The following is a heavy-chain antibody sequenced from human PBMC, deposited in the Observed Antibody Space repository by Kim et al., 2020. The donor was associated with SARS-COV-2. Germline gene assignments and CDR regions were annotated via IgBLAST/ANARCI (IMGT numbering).Heavy chain of an antibody. Sequence: GGSLRLSCAASGFTFSSYWMHWVRQVPGEGLEWVSRNNRDGSAKSYVDSVKGRFTISRDNAKNTLYLEMNSLRADDTAVYYCARGTLSGSYYDFDHWGQGTLVTVSS. D-gene: IGHD1-26*01. CDR3: ARGTLSGSYYDFDH. V-gene: IGHV3-74*01. J-gene: IGHJ4*02. CDR2: NNRDGSAK. CDR1: GFTFSSYW.